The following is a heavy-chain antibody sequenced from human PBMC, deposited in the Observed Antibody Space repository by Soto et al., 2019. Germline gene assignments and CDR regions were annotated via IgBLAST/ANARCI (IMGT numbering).Heavy chain of an antibody. D-gene: IGHD3-3*01. CDR1: GGSFSGYY. J-gene: IGHJ5*02. CDR2: INHSGST. Sequence: QVQLQQWGAGLLKPSETLSLTCAVYGGSFSGYYWSWIRQPPGKGLEWIGEINHSGSTNYNPSLKSRVTISVETSKNQFSLKLSSVTAADTAVYYCARGPLRRSITIFGVVTDNNWFDPWGQGTLVTVSS. V-gene: IGHV4-34*01. CDR3: ARGPLRRSITIFGVVTDNNWFDP.